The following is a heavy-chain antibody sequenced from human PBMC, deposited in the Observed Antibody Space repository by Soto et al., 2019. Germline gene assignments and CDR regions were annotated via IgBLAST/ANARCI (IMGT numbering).Heavy chain of an antibody. J-gene: IGHJ5*02. CDR2: IYYSGST. V-gene: IGHV4-30-4*01. Sequence: SETLSLTCTVSGGSISSGDYYWSWIRQPPGKGLEWIGYIYYSGSTFYNPSLKSRLTISVDTSKNQFSLKLSSVTAADTAVYYCARERPDGARLDPWGQGTLVTVS. D-gene: IGHD6-6*01. CDR3: ARERPDGARLDP. CDR1: GGSISSGDYY.